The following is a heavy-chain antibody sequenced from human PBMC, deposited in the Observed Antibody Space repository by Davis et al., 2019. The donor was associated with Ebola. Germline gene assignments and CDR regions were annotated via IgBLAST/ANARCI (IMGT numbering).Heavy chain of an antibody. J-gene: IGHJ5*02. V-gene: IGHV3-7*03. Sequence: GESLKISCAASGFSFSSHWMSWVRQAPGKGLEWVANIRQDGSEKHYVDSVKGRFTIYRDNAKNSLYLQMNSLRAEDTAVYYCAREAVWRFDPWGQGTLVTVSS. CDR1: GFSFSSHW. D-gene: IGHD3-16*01. CDR3: AREAVWRFDP. CDR2: IRQDGSEK.